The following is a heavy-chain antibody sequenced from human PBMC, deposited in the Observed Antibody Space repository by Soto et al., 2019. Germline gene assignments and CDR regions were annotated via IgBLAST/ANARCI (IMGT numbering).Heavy chain of an antibody. D-gene: IGHD6-13*01. V-gene: IGHV4-4*02. CDR1: GGSISTSNW. J-gene: IGHJ4*02. Sequence: QVQLQESGPGLVKPSGTLSLTCAVSGGSISTSNWWSWVRQPPGKGLEWIGEVYRTGSTNYNPSLQSRLTISLAKSKTQFSLKLTSVTAADTAVYYCARARATIAAAAIFDCWGQGTLVTVSS. CDR2: VYRTGST. CDR3: ARARATIAAAAIFDC.